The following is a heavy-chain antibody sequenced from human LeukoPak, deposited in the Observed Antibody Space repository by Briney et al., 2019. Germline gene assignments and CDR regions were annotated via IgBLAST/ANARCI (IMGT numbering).Heavy chain of an antibody. CDR1: GFTFSSYA. CDR3: AKDPYDILTGYGIDY. J-gene: IGHJ4*02. Sequence: PGGSLRLSCAASGFTFSSYAMSWVRQAPGKGLEWVSGISGGGGSTDYADSVKGRFTISRDNSKNTLYLQMNSLRVEDTAVYYCAKDPYDILTGYGIDYWGQGTQVIVSS. D-gene: IGHD3-9*01. CDR2: ISGGGGST. V-gene: IGHV3-23*01.